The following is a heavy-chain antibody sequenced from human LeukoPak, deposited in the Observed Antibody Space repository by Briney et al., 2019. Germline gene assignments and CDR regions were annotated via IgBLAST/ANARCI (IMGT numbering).Heavy chain of an antibody. CDR3: ARSARMGGDRFDP. V-gene: IGHV4-59*08. CDR1: GGSISSYY. Sequence: SETLSLTCTVSGGSISSYYWSWIRQPPGKGLEWIGYIYYSGSTNYNPSLKSRVTISVDTSKNQFSLKLSSVTAADTAVYYCARSARMGGDRFDPWGQGTLVTVSS. CDR2: IYYSGST. J-gene: IGHJ5*02. D-gene: IGHD3-16*01.